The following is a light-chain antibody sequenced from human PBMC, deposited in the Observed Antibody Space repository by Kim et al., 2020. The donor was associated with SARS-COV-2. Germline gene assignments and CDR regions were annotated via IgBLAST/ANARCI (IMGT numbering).Light chain of an antibody. J-gene: IGLJ3*02. V-gene: IGLV2-14*01. CDR2: EVS. CDR1: NSDVGGYNY. Sequence: QSALTQPASVSGSPGQSITISCTGTNSDVGGYNYVSWYRQHPGKAPKLMIYEVSNRPSGVSNRFSGSKSGNTASLTISGLQAEDEADYYCTSFTVSGTLVFGGGTELTVL. CDR3: TSFTVSGTLV.